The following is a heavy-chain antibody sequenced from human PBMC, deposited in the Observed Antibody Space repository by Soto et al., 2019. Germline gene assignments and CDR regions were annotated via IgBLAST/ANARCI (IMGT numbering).Heavy chain of an antibody. D-gene: IGHD3-3*01. V-gene: IGHV4-59*08. CDR2: IYYNGNT. CDR1: GGSISSYY. CDR3: ARRGGVVITSNWFDP. Sequence: PSETLSLTCTVSGGSISSYYWSWIRQPPGKGLEWIGCIYYNGNTDYNPSLKSRVTLSVDTSKNQFSLKLSSVTAADTAVYYCARRGGVVITSNWFDPWGQGTLVTVSS. J-gene: IGHJ5*02.